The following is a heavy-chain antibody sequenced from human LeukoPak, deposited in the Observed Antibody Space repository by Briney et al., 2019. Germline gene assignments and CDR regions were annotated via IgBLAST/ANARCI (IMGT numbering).Heavy chain of an antibody. Sequence: PSETLSLTCAVYGGSFSGYYWSWIRQPPGKGLEWIGEINHSGSTNYNPSLKSRVTISVDTSKNQFSLKLSSVTAADTAVYYCARGGCSSTSCYVFDYWGQGTLVTVSS. CDR2: INHSGST. D-gene: IGHD2-2*01. CDR1: GGSFSGYY. CDR3: ARGGCSSTSCYVFDY. J-gene: IGHJ4*02. V-gene: IGHV4-34*01.